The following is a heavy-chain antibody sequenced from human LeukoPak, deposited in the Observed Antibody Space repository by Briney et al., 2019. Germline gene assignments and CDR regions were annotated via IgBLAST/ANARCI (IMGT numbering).Heavy chain of an antibody. CDR2: IYSDGST. J-gene: IGHJ4*02. V-gene: IGHV4-39*01. CDR1: GGSISSSNSF. D-gene: IGHD1-26*01. CDR3: ARQRVGATGFFDY. Sequence: SETLSLTCAVSGGSISSSNSFWGWIRQPPGKGLEWIASIYSDGSTYYNPSLRSRLTISVDTSKNQISLKLTSATATDTAVYFCARQRVGATGFFDYWGQGTLVTVSS.